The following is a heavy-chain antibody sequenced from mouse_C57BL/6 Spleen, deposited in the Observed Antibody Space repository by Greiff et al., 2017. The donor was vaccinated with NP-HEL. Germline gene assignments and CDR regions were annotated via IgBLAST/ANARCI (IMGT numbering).Heavy chain of an antibody. D-gene: IGHD1-1*01. CDR1: GYTFTSYW. V-gene: IGHV1-64*01. J-gene: IGHJ2*01. CDR2: IHPNSGST. Sequence: QVQLKQPGAELVKPGASVKLSCKASGYTFTSYWMHWVKQRPGQGLEWIGMIHPNSGSTNYNEKFKSKATLTVDKSSSTAYMQLSSLTSEDSAVYYCARTDYYGTPYFDYWGQGTTLTVSS. CDR3: ARTDYYGTPYFDY.